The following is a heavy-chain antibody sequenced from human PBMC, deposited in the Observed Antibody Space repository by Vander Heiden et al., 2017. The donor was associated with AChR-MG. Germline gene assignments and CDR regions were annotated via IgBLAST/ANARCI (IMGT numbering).Heavy chain of an antibody. Sequence: QVQLQESGPGLVKPSQTLSLTCTVSGGSISSGGYYWSWIRQHPGKGLEWIGYIYYSGSTYYNPSLKRRVTISVDTSKNQFSLKLSSVTAAETAVYYCAREAVMRDCRVQGNWFDPWGQGTLVTVSS. CDR2: IYYSGST. J-gene: IGHJ5*02. D-gene: IGHD3-10*01. CDR1: GGSISSGGYY. V-gene: IGHV4-31*03. CDR3: AREAVMRDCRVQGNWFDP.